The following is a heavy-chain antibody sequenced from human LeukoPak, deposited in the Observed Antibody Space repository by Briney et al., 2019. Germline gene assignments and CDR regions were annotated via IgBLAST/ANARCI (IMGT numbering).Heavy chain of an antibody. Sequence: PGGSLRLSCAASGFTFSSYSMNWVRQAPGKGLEWVSYISSSSSTIYYADSVKGRFTISRDNAKNSLYLQMNSLRAEDTAVYYCARDSRYYAPYFDYWGQGTLVTVSS. V-gene: IGHV3-48*01. J-gene: IGHJ4*02. CDR2: ISSSSSTI. CDR1: GFTFSSYS. D-gene: IGHD2/OR15-2a*01. CDR3: ARDSRYYAPYFDY.